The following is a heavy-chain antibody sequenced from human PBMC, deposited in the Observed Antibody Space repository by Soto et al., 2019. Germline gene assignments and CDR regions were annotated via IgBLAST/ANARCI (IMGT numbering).Heavy chain of an antibody. CDR1: GYTFSSYG. CDR3: ARDPISRSALSVKGPNYYYYGMDV. V-gene: IGHV1-18*01. D-gene: IGHD3-16*02. J-gene: IGHJ6*02. Sequence: GASVKVSCKASGYTFSSYGISWVRQAPGEGLEWMGWISAYNGNTNYAQKLQGRVTMTTDTSTSTAYMERRSLRSDDTAGYYCARDPISRSALSVKGPNYYYYGMDVWGQGTTVTVSS. CDR2: ISAYNGNT.